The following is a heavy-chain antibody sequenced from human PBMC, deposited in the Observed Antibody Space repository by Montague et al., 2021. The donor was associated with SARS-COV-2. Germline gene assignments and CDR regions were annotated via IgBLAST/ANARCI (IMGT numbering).Heavy chain of an antibody. CDR1: GGSLSNSY. CDR3: ARVRLYFEGFDS. J-gene: IGHJ4*02. V-gene: IGHV4-34*01. CDR2: VNHSGGT. D-gene: IGHD3-9*01. Sequence: SETLSLTCAVLGGSLSNSYYTWVRQPPGKGLEWMGEVNHSGGTTHYNPSLQGRVKISVDRSSNQMSLNLESVTAADTAVYYCARVRLYFEGFDSWGPGILVAVSS.